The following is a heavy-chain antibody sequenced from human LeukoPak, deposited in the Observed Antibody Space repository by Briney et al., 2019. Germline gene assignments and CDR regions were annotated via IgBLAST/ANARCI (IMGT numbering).Heavy chain of an antibody. Sequence: SETLSLTCTVSGGSISSSSYYWGWIRQPPGKGLEWIGSIYYSGSTYYNPSLKSRVTISADTSKNQFSLKLSSVTAADTAVYYCARVDIAAAGFDYWGQGTLVTVSS. J-gene: IGHJ4*02. CDR3: ARVDIAAAGFDY. CDR1: GGSISSSSYY. D-gene: IGHD6-13*01. CDR2: IYYSGST. V-gene: IGHV4-39*07.